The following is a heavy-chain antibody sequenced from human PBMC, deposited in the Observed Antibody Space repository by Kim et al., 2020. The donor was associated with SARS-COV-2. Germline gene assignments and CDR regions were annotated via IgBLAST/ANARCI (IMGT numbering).Heavy chain of an antibody. Sequence: GGSLRLSCAVSGFTFYDYGKHWVRQAPGKGTEWVSGIIWNTGSTCYSDSGRGSFTVSRDNASNSLYLQKNSLRTEDTALYYCVKDITPGGAGVWGPGTTVT. CDR3: VKDITPGGAGV. V-gene: IGHV3-9*01. J-gene: IGHJ6*02. CDR2: IIWNTGST. D-gene: IGHD3-10*01. CDR1: GFTFYDYG.